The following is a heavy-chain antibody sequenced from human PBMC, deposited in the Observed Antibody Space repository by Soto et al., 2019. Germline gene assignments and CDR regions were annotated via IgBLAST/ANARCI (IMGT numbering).Heavy chain of an antibody. CDR2: ISYDGSNK. CDR1: GVTLNSYA. V-gene: IGHV3-30*14. CDR3: ARDPSVVTPI. J-gene: IGHJ4*02. D-gene: IGHD4-4*01. Sequence: GGYLRLACAAPGVTLNSYAMHWVRLASSKGLEWVAVISYDGSNKYYADSVKGRFTISRDNSKNTLYLQMNNLRAEDTVVYYCARDPSVVTPIWGQGTLVTVSS.